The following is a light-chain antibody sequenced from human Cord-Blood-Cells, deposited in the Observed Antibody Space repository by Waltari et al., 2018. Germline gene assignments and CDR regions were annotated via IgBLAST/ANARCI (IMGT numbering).Light chain of an antibody. CDR2: DVS. V-gene: IGLV2-14*01. CDR1: SRDVGGYNY. Sequence: QSALTQPASVSGSPGQSITISCTGTSRDVGGYNYVSWYQQHPGKAPKLMIYDVSKWPSGVSKRFSGSKSGNSASLTISGLQAEGETDYYCSSYTSSSTWVFGGGTQLAVL. CDR3: SSYTSSSTWV. J-gene: IGLJ3*02.